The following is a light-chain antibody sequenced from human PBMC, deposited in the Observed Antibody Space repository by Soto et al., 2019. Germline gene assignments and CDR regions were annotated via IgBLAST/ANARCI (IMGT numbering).Light chain of an antibody. Sequence: QSALTQPPSASGSPGQSVTISCTGSSSDVGGYNYVSWYQQHPGKAPRLMIYEVLYRPSGVPDRFSGSKSGNTASLTVSGLQAEDEADYYCSSYGGSNNLVFGGGTKLTVL. CDR1: SSDVGGYNY. V-gene: IGLV2-8*01. CDR2: EVL. CDR3: SSYGGSNNLV. J-gene: IGLJ3*02.